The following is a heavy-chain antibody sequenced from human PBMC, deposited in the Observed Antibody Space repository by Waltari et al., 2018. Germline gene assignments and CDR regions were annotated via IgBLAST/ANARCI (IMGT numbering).Heavy chain of an antibody. CDR3: ARDSTRPGSYGSGNFGY. D-gene: IGHD3-10*01. Sequence: QVQLQESGPGLVKPSETLSLTCTVSGGSISSYYWSWIRQPPGKGLEWIGYIYYSGSTNYNPSLKSRVTISVDTSKNQFSLKLSSLRSEDTAVYYCARDSTRPGSYGSGNFGYWGQGTLVTVSS. J-gene: IGHJ4*02. CDR1: GGSISSYY. CDR2: IYYSGST. V-gene: IGHV4-59*01.